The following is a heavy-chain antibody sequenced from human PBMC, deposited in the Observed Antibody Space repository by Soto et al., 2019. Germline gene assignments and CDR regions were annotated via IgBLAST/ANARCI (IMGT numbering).Heavy chain of an antibody. V-gene: IGHV3-23*01. CDR3: AKDGYDILKVPPDY. D-gene: IGHD3-9*01. CDR1: GFTFSSYA. CDR2: ISGSGGST. J-gene: IGHJ4*02. Sequence: EVQLLESGGGLVQPGGSLRLSCAASGFTFSSYAMSWVHQAPGKGLEWVSAISGSGGSTYYADSVKGRFTISRDNSKNTLYLQMNSLRAEDTAVYYCAKDGYDILKVPPDYWGQGTLVTVSS.